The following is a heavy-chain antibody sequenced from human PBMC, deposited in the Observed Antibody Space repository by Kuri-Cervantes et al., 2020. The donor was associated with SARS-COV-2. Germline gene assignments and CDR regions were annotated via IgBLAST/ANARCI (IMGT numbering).Heavy chain of an antibody. D-gene: IGHD3-22*01. V-gene: IGHV4-59*01. CDR2: IYYSGST. J-gene: IGHJ4*02. Sequence: SETLSLTCTVSGGSISSYYWSWIRQPPGKGPEWIGYIYYSGSTNYNPSLKSRVTISVDTSKNQFSLKLSFVTAADTAVYYCARSQRVFYDSSGYFDYWGQGTLVTVSS. CDR1: GGSISSYY. CDR3: ARSQRVFYDSSGYFDY.